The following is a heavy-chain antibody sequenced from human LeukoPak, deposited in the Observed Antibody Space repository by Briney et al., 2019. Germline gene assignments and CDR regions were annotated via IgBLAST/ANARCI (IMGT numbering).Heavy chain of an antibody. CDR1: GGSFSGYY. CDR2: INHSGST. V-gene: IGHV4-34*01. D-gene: IGHD3-16*01. Sequence: SETLSLTCAVYGGSFSGYYWSWIRQPPGKGLEWIGEINHSGSTNYNPSLKSRVTISVDTSKNQFSLKLSSVTAADTAVHYCARDPGSPWGEPYYYYMDVWGKGTTVTVSS. CDR3: ARDPGSPWGEPYYYYMDV. J-gene: IGHJ6*03.